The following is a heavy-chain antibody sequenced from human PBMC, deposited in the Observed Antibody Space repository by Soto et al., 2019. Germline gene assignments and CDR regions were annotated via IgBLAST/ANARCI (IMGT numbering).Heavy chain of an antibody. CDR3: ARFYYDSSGYLPSPYYYYYGMDV. V-gene: IGHV3-7*04. J-gene: IGHJ6*02. Sequence: PGGSLILSCAASGFTFSSYAMSWVRQAPGKGLEWVANIKQDGSEKYYVDSVKGRFTISRDNAKNSLYLQMNSLRAEDTAVYYCARFYYDSSGYLPSPYYYYYGMDVWGQGTTVTVSS. CDR1: GFTFSSYA. CDR2: IKQDGSEK. D-gene: IGHD3-22*01.